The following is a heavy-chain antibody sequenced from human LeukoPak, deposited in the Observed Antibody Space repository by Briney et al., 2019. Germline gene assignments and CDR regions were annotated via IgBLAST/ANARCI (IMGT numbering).Heavy chain of an antibody. V-gene: IGHV4-59*08. CDR3: ARAVGVGRGTYFDL. Sequence: KPSETLSLTCTVSGGSISSYYWSWIRQPPGKGLEWIGYISYSGSSDYNPSLKSRVTISVDTSKNQFSLNLSDVTAADTAVHYCARAVGVGRGTYFDLWGRGTLVTVSS. CDR1: GGSISSYY. D-gene: IGHD1-1*01. CDR2: ISYSGSS. J-gene: IGHJ2*01.